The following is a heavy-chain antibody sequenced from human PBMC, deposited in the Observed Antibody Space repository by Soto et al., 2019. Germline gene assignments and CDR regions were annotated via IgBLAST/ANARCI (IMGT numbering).Heavy chain of an antibody. CDR3: ARGGLGIAVAPSL. Sequence: QVQLVQSGAEVKKPGSSVKVSCKASGGTFSSYTISWVRQAPGQGLEWMGRIIPILGIVNYAQKFQGRVTITADKSTSTAYMELSSLRSEDTAVYYCARGGLGIAVAPSLWGQGTLVTVSS. CDR1: GGTFSSYT. J-gene: IGHJ4*02. V-gene: IGHV1-69*02. CDR2: IIPILGIV. D-gene: IGHD6-19*01.